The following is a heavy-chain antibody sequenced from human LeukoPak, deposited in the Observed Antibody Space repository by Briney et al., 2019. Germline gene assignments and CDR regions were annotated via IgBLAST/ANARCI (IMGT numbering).Heavy chain of an antibody. J-gene: IGHJ5*02. CDR1: GGSISSGGYY. CDR3: ARAPRGYCSSTSCYALRWFAP. D-gene: IGHD2-2*01. Sequence: SETLSLTCTVSGGSISSGGYYWSWIRQHPGKGLEWIGYIYYSGSTYYNPSLKSRVTISVDTSKNQFSLKLSSVTAADTAVYYCARAPRGYCSSTSCYALRWFAPWAREPWSPSPQ. V-gene: IGHV4-31*03. CDR2: IYYSGST.